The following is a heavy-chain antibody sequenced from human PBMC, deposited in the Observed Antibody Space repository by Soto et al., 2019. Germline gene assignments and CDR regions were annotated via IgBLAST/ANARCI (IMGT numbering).Heavy chain of an antibody. D-gene: IGHD2-15*01. CDR3: ARDTGYCSGGSCYPDAFDI. CDR2: ISSSSSTI. J-gene: IGHJ3*02. CDR1: GFTFSSYA. Sequence: PGGSLRLSCAASGFTFSSYAMHWVRQAPGKGLEWVSFISSSSSTIYYADSVKGRFTISRDNSKNSLYLQMNSLRAEDTAVYYCARDTGYCSGGSCYPDAFDIWGQGTMVTVSS. V-gene: IGHV3-48*01.